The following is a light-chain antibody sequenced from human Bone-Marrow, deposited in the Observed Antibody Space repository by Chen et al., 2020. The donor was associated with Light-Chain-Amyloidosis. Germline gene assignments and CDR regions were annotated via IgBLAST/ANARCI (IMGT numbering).Light chain of an antibody. Sequence: EIVLTQSPATLSLSPGERATLSCRASQSVSSYLAWYQQKPGQAPRLLIYDASNRATGIPARFSGIVSGTDFTLTISSLEPEDFAVYYCQLRSNWPPTFGQGTKVEIK. J-gene: IGKJ1*01. V-gene: IGKV3-11*01. CDR1: QSVSSY. CDR3: QLRSNWPPT. CDR2: DAS.